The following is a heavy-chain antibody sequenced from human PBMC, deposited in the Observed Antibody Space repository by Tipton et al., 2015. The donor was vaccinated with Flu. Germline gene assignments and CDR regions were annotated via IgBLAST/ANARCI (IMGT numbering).Heavy chain of an antibody. J-gene: IGHJ6*02. D-gene: IGHD1-7*01. CDR1: RITFSDHY. V-gene: IGHV3-11*01. CDR2: INDGGFSV. Sequence: SLRLSCAASRITFSDHYLGWVRQAPGKGLEWVSFINDGGFSVSYAASVKGRFAVSRDDDNESLFLQMDNLRVEDTAIYYCVRGTWELEPYYYFGLDGWGQGTAVTVSS. CDR3: VRGTWELEPYYYFGLDG.